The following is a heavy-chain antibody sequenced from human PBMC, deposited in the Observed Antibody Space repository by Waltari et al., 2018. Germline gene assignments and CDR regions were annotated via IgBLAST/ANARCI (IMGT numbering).Heavy chain of an antibody. Sequence: EVQLLESGGGLVQPGGSLRLSCAASGLPCNNYAMSWVRQPPGKGLEWVSAIYGRDSSTYYADSVKGRFTISRDNSKNTLYLQMNSLRADDTAVYYCAKYRLLFGPFDYWGQGTLVTVSS. D-gene: IGHD2-21*02. CDR3: AKYRLLFGPFDY. V-gene: IGHV3-23*01. J-gene: IGHJ4*02. CDR1: GLPCNNYA. CDR2: IYGRDSST.